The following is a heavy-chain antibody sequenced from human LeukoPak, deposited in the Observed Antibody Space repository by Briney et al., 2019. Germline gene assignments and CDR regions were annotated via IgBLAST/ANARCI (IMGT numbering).Heavy chain of an antibody. V-gene: IGHV3-30*18. D-gene: IGHD3-3*01. CDR2: ISYDGSNK. CDR3: AKDLYDFWSGYDRS. Sequence: GGSLGLSCAASGFTFSSYGMHWVRQAPGKGLEWVAVISYDGSNKYYADSVKGRFTISRDNSKNTLYLQMNSLRAEDTAVYYCAKDLYDFWSGYDRSWGQGTLVTVSS. CDR1: GFTFSSYG. J-gene: IGHJ4*02.